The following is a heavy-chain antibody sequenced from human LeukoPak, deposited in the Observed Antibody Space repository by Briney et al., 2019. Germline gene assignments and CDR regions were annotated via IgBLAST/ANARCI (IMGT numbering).Heavy chain of an antibody. CDR3: ARDRGYYDSSGYYHLYYFDY. Sequence: GGSLRLSCAASGFTFSSYAMHWVRQAQGKGLEYVSAISSKGGSTYYANSVKGRFIISRDNSTNTLYLQMGSLRAEDMAVYYCARDRGYYDSSGYYHLYYFDYWGQGTLVTVSS. V-gene: IGHV3-64*01. CDR1: GFTFSSYA. CDR2: ISSKGGST. J-gene: IGHJ4*02. D-gene: IGHD3-22*01.